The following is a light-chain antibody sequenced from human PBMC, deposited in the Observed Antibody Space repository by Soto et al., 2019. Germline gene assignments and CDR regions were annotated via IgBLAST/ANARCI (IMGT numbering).Light chain of an antibody. J-gene: IGLJ2*01. CDR3: QSYDSSNLHVV. CDR2: EDN. Sequence: NFMLTQPHSVSESPGKTVTISCTRSSGSIASNYVQWYQQRPGSAPTTVIYEDNQRPSVVPDRFSGSIDSSSNSASLTISGLKTEDEADYYCQSYDSSNLHVVFGGGTKLTVL. CDR1: SGSIASNY. V-gene: IGLV6-57*04.